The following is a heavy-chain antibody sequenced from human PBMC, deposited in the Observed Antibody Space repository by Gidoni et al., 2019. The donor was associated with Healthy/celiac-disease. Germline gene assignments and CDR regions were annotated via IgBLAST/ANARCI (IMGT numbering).Heavy chain of an antibody. CDR2: IWYDGSNK. CDR1: GFTFSSYG. J-gene: IGHJ3*02. D-gene: IGHD2-15*01. V-gene: IGHV3-33*01. Sequence: QVQLVESGGGVVQPGRSLRLSCAASGFTFSSYGMHWVRQAPGKGLEWVAVIWYDGSNKYYADSVKGRFTISRDNSKNTLYLQMNSLRAEDTAVYYCAREVLVAEFAFDIWGQGTMVTVSS. CDR3: AREVLVAEFAFDI.